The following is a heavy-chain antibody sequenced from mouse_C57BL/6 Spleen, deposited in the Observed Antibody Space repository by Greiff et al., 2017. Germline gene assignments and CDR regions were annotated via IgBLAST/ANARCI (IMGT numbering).Heavy chain of an antibody. D-gene: IGHD1-1*01. CDR2: INPNNGGT. CDR1: GYTFTDYN. Sequence: EVQVVESGPELVKPGASVKMSCKASGYTFTDYNMHWVKQSHGKSLEWIGYINPNNGGTSYNQKFKGKATLTVNKSSSTAYMELRSLTSEDSAVYYCARSLITTPHWYFDVWGTGTTVTVSS. J-gene: IGHJ1*03. CDR3: ARSLITTPHWYFDV. V-gene: IGHV1-22*01.